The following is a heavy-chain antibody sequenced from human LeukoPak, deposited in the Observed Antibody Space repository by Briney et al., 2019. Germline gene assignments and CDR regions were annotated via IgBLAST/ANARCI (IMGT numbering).Heavy chain of an antibody. Sequence: GGSLRLSCAASGFTFSSYSMNWVRQAPGKGLEWVSYISSASGSIYYADSVKGRFTISRDNAKNSLFLQMNSLRAEDTAVYYCARLPAYCSSTSCYYDYWGQGSLVTVSS. CDR1: GFTFSSYS. J-gene: IGHJ4*02. D-gene: IGHD2-2*01. CDR3: ARLPAYCSSTSCYYDY. CDR2: ISSASGSI. V-gene: IGHV3-48*04.